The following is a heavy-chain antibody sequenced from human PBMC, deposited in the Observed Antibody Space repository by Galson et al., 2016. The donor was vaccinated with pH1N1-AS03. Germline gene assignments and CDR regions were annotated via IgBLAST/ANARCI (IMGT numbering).Heavy chain of an antibody. Sequence: SLRLSCAASGFSFRMYWMTWVRQAPGKGLEWVANMKEDGSTTYYLDSVKGRFTISSDNAENSLYLQMNSLRDEDSAVYYCARQLKYPSYFYDIWGQGTMVTVSS. CDR2: MKEDGSTT. V-gene: IGHV3-7*01. CDR3: ARQLKYPSYFYDI. J-gene: IGHJ3*02. CDR1: GFSFRMYW. D-gene: IGHD3-3*01.